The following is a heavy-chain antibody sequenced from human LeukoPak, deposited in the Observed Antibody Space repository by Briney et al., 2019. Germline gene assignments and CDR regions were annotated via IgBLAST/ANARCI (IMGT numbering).Heavy chain of an antibody. V-gene: IGHV3-23*01. J-gene: IGHJ6*02. CDR3: AKGESRFGELSYYYYGMDV. CDR1: GFTFSGYA. Sequence: GGSLRLSCAASGFTFSGYAMSWVRQAPGKGLEWVSAISGSGGSTYYADSVKGRFTISRDNSKSTLYLQMNSLRAEDTAVYYCAKGESRFGELSYYYYGMDVWGQGTTVTVSS. D-gene: IGHD3-10*01. CDR2: ISGSGGST.